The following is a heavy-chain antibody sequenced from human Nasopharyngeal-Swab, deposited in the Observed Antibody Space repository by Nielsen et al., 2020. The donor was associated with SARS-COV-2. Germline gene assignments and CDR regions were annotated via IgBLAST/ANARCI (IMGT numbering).Heavy chain of an antibody. CDR3: AREERGVTLEGGYYYYGMDV. D-gene: IGHD3-10*01. CDR2: INTNTGNP. J-gene: IGHJ6*02. CDR1: GYTFTSYA. V-gene: IGHV7-4-1*02. Sequence: ASVKVSCKASGYTFTSYAMNWVRQAPGQGLEWMGWINTNTGNPTYAQGFTGRFVFSLDTSVSTAYLQISSLKAEDTAVYYCAREERGVTLEGGYYYYGMDVWAKGPRSPSP.